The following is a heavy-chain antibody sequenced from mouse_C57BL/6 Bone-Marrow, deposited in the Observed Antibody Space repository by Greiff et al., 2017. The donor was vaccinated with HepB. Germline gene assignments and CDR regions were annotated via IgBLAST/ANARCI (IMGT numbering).Heavy chain of an antibody. CDR1: GYTFTSYW. D-gene: IGHD1-1*01. J-gene: IGHJ2*01. V-gene: IGHV1-72*01. CDR2: IDPNSGGT. Sequence: QVQLQQPGAELVKPGASVKLSCKASGYTFTSYWMHWVKQRPGRGLEWIGGIDPNSGGTRYNEKFKSKATLTVDKPSSTAYMQLSSLTSEDSAVYYCARGGVVAKDYWGQGTTLTVSS. CDR3: ARGGVVAKDY.